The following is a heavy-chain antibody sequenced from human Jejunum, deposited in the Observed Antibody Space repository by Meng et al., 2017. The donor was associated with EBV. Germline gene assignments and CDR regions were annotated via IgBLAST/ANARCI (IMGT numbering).Heavy chain of an antibody. D-gene: IGHD2/OR15-2a*01. Sequence: QQERGPGLRHSRAPLHVTCSVSGGSSKKKIRWQWVRQAPGRRLEGIGEINHTGTTHYNPSLKSRVTISLGTSMNQFSLELTSPTPADTAVYYCARDSQYLARGYFDYWGQGALVTVSS. CDR1: GGSSKKKIR. J-gene: IGHJ4*02. CDR3: ARDSQYLARGYFDY. CDR2: INHTGTT. V-gene: IGHV4-4*03.